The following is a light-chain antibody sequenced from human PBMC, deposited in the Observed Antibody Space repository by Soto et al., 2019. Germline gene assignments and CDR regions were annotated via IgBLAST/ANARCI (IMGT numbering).Light chain of an antibody. CDR2: DAS. CDR1: QSISSH. Sequence: EIVLTQSPATLSLSPGERATLSCRASQSISSHLAWFQQRPGQAPRLLIYDASSRATGIPDRFSGSGSGTDFTLTISRLEPEDFAVYYCQQYNNWPPITFGQGTRLEIK. V-gene: IGKV3-11*01. J-gene: IGKJ5*01. CDR3: QQYNNWPPIT.